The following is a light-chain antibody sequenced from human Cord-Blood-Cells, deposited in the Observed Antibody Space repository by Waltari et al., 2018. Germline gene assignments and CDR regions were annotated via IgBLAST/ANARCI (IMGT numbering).Light chain of an antibody. CDR2: AAS. J-gene: IGKJ1*01. Sequence: DIQITQSPPSLSASLGDRAAITCRASQSISSYLNWYQQKPGKAPKLLIYAASSLQSGVPSRFSGSGSGTDFTLTISSLQPEDFATYYCQQSYSTPPTFGQGTKVEIK. CDR1: QSISSY. CDR3: QQSYSTPPT. V-gene: IGKV1-39*01.